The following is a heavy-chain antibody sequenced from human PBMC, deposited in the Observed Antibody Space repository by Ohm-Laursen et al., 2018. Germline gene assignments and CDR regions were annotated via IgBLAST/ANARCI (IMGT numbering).Heavy chain of an antibody. CDR1: GFTFSSYW. Sequence: SLRLSCAASGFTFSSYWMHWVRQAPGKGLEWVSTISGSGDSTHYADSVKGRFTISRDNSMSTLYLQMNSLRAEDTAIHYCAKGRGSGSYYNWDAFDIWGQGTMVTVSS. CDR3: AKGRGSGSYYNWDAFDI. J-gene: IGHJ3*02. V-gene: IGHV3-23*01. D-gene: IGHD3-10*01. CDR2: ISGSGDST.